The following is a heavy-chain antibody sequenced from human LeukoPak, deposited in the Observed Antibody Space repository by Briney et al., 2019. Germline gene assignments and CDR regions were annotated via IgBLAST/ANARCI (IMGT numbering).Heavy chain of an antibody. CDR3: ARGDIVATTHYYYYYMDV. CDR1: GGTFSSYA. Sequence: GASVKVSCKASGGTFSSYAISWVRQAPGQGLVWMGGIIPIFGTANYAQKFQGRVTITTDESTSTAYMELSSLRSEDTAVYYCARGDIVATTHYYYYYMDVWGKGTTVTVSS. CDR2: IIPIFGTA. D-gene: IGHD5-12*01. J-gene: IGHJ6*03. V-gene: IGHV1-69*05.